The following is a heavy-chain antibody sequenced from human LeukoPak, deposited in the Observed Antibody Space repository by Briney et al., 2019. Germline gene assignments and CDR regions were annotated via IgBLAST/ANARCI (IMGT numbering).Heavy chain of an antibody. D-gene: IGHD3-10*01. Sequence: AASVKLSCKASGGTFSSYAISWVRQAPGQGLEWMGGIIPIFGTANYAQKFQGRVTITADESTSTAYMELSSLRSEDTAVYYCARDHGWFGELPPRYFDYWGQGTLVTVSS. CDR2: IIPIFGTA. J-gene: IGHJ4*02. V-gene: IGHV1-69*01. CDR1: GGTFSSYA. CDR3: ARDHGWFGELPPRYFDY.